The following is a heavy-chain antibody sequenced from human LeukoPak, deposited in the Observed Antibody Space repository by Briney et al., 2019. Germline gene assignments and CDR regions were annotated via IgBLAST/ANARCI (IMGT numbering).Heavy chain of an antibody. CDR1: DGSINSYY. Sequence: SETLSLTCTVSDGSINSYYWSWIRQPPGKGLEWIGYIYSSGTTSYNPSLRSRVTISRDTSKNQFSLKLTSVTAADTAVYYCAKHMGPYYHDPFDPWGQGTLLTVSS. J-gene: IGHJ5*02. D-gene: IGHD3-22*01. V-gene: IGHV4-59*08. CDR3: AKHMGPYYHDPFDP. CDR2: IYSSGTT.